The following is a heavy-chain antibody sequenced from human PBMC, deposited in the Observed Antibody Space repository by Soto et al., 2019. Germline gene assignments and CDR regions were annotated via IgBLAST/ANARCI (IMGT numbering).Heavy chain of an antibody. V-gene: IGHV1-69*01. J-gene: IGHJ4*02. CDR3: ARVFPDGWVEPGVVRGYLDT. D-gene: IGHD3-3*01. Sequence: QVQLVQSGAGVKEPGSAVKVSCKAPADSFSSYGISWVRQAPGQGLEWMGGIIPIFGTTNYAEKFQGRVPITADESTNTAYMELSSLRSEDTALYYCARVFPDGWVEPGVVRGYLDTWGRGTLVTVSS. CDR1: ADSFSSYG. CDR2: IIPIFGTT.